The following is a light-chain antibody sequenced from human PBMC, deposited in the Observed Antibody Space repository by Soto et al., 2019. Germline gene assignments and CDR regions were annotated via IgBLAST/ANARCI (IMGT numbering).Light chain of an antibody. Sequence: IQITPCPSAPSGFVGVVCANTRQASQTISSWLAWYQQKPGKAPKLLIYEASTLKSGVPSRFSGSGSGTEFTLTISSLQPDDFATYYCQQYNSYPEAFGQGTKVDIK. V-gene: IGKV1-5*03. J-gene: IGKJ1*01. CDR1: QTISSW. CDR2: EAS. CDR3: QQYNSYPEA.